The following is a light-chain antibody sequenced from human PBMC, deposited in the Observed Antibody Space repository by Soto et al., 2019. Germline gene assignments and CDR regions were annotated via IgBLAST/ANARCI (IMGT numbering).Light chain of an antibody. V-gene: IGKV1-5*03. J-gene: IGKJ2*01. CDR3: QQYKSYPYT. CDR2: KAS. CDR1: QSLSSL. Sequence: DIQMTQSPSTLSASIGDRVTITCRASQSLSSLLAWYQQKPGKAPNLLIYKASNLESGVPSRFSGSGSGTEFTLTISSLQPDDFATYYCQQYKSYPYTFGQGTKLEVK.